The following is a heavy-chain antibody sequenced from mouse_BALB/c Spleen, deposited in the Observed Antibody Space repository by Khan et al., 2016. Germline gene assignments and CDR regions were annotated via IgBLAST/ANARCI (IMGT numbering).Heavy chain of an antibody. D-gene: IGHD1-1*01. CDR2: INTSTREA. J-gene: IGHJ3*01. V-gene: IGHV9-1*02. CDR1: GYTFTNYG. Sequence: IQLVQSGPELKKPGETVKISCKASGYTFTNYGMNWVKQAPGKGLKWMGWINTSTREAAYSDDFKGRFAFSLETSASTAYLQINNLKNEDMATYFCARDHGSSYGWFSYWGQGTLVTVSA. CDR3: ARDHGSSYGWFSY.